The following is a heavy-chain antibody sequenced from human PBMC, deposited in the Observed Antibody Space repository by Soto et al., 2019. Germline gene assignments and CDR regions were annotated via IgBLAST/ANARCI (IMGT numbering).Heavy chain of an antibody. Sequence: SLRLSCAASGFTFSSYGMHWVRQAPGKGLEWVAVISYDGSNKYYADSVKGRFTISRDNSKNTLYLQMNSLRAEDTAVYYCAKDGITEDAFDIWGQGTMVTVSS. V-gene: IGHV3-30*18. CDR2: ISYDGSNK. J-gene: IGHJ3*02. CDR3: AKDGITEDAFDI. CDR1: GFTFSSYG. D-gene: IGHD3-10*01.